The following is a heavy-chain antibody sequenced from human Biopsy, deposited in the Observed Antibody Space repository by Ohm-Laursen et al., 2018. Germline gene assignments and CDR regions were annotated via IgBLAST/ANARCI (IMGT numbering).Heavy chain of an antibody. D-gene: IGHD1-26*01. CDR1: GVSISVDGYY. V-gene: IGHV4-31*03. Sequence: SDTLSLTCTVSGVSISVDGYYWAWIRQLPGKGLDWIGYIYHSGTTYYNPSLKSRLTMSVDTSKNEFSLRLGSVTAADTAVYFCATFRASWDTTQGGDYWGQGTLVTVSS. J-gene: IGHJ4*02. CDR3: ATFRASWDTTQGGDY. CDR2: IYHSGTT.